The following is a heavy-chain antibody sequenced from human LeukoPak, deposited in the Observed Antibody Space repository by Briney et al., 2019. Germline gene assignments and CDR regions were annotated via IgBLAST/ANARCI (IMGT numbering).Heavy chain of an antibody. CDR1: GFTFDDYA. CDR3: ARETYSSGWYSGY. Sequence: GGSLRLSCAASGFTFDDYAMHWVRQAPGKGLEWVSGISWNSGSIGYADSVKGRFTISRDNAKNTLYLQMNSLRAEDTAVYYCARETYSSGWYSGYWGQGTLVAVSS. V-gene: IGHV3-9*01. J-gene: IGHJ4*02. D-gene: IGHD6-19*01. CDR2: ISWNSGSI.